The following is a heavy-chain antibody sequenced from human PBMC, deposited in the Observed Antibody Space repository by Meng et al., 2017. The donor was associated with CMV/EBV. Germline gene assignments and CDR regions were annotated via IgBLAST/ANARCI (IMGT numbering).Heavy chain of an antibody. V-gene: IGHV4-39*01. CDR2: IYYNGNT. J-gene: IGHJ3*02. D-gene: IGHD3-3*01. CDR3: ARPRGDGDLFDAFDI. CDR1: GVSITTSDSY. Sequence: ESLKISCTVSGVSITTSDSYWVWLRQAPGKGLEWIGSIYYNGNTYYNPSLKSRVTTSVDTSKNQLPLKLTSVTATDTALYYCARPRGDGDLFDAFDIWGPGTVVTVSS.